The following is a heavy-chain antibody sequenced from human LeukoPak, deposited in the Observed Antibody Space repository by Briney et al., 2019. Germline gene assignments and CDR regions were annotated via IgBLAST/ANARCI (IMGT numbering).Heavy chain of an antibody. CDR1: RFNVRNYG. V-gene: IGHV3-23*01. J-gene: IGHJ4*02. CDR3: ATPGQYYYLDL. Sequence: LTLACRAARFNVRNYGMAWRRQAPGNGLKWVSTISGSNDDTYYADSVRGRFTISRDNSKNTLYLQMNSLRGADTAVHYCATPGQYYYLDLWGQGTLAAVSS. CDR2: ISGSNDDT. D-gene: IGHD2/OR15-2a*01.